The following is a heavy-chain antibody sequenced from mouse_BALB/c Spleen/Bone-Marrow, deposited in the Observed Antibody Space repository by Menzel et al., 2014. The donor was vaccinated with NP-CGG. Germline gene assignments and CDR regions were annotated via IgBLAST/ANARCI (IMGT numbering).Heavy chain of an antibody. Sequence: VQLQQSGAELVKPGASVKLSRTASGFNIKDTYIHWVKQRPEQGLEWIGRIDPANGNTKYDPKFQGKATITADTSSNTAYLHLSSLTSEDTAVYYCARYRYYGSSGWDYWGQGTSVTVSS. CDR1: GFNIKDTY. J-gene: IGHJ4*01. CDR2: IDPANGNT. CDR3: ARYRYYGSSGWDY. D-gene: IGHD1-1*01. V-gene: IGHV14-3*02.